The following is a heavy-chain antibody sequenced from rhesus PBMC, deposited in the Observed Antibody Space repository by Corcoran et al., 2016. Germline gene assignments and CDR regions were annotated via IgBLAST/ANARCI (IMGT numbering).Heavy chain of an antibody. V-gene: IGHV4-122*02. Sequence: QVQLQESGPGLVKPSETLSLTCAVSGGSISSGYYYWSWIRQPPGKGLAWIGYITYIGSTSYNPSLKSRVTSSRDTSKNQLSLKLSSVTAADTAVYYCASQPYSGSWNYFDYWGQGVLVTVSS. D-gene: IGHD6-25*01. J-gene: IGHJ4*01. CDR2: ITYIGST. CDR3: ASQPYSGSWNYFDY. CDR1: GGSISSGYYY.